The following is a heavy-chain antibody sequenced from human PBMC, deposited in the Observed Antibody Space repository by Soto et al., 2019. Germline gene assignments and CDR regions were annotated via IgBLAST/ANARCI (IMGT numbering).Heavy chain of an antibody. CDR2: IIPGGSP. J-gene: IGHJ4*02. CDR1: GVSFSGVY. CDR3: ARGPPFDY. V-gene: IGHV4-34*12. Sequence: QVQLQQWGVGLLRPSETLSLTCAVNGVSFSGVYWSWIRQPPGKGLEWIGEIIPGGSPDYNPSVKSRVTMSVDTSKNHFSLQLRSVTAADTAVYYCARGPPFDYWGQGSLVTVSS.